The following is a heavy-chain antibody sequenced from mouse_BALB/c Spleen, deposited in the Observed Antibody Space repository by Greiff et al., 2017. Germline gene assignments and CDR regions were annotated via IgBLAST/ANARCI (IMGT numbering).Heavy chain of an antibody. D-gene: IGHD2-2*01. V-gene: IGHV14-3*02. CDR2: IDPANGNT. CDR1: GFNIKDTY. CDR3: ARDGYETGYFDV. J-gene: IGHJ1*01. Sequence: EVQLQQSGAELVKPGASVKLSCTASGFNIKDTYMHWVKQRPEQGLEWIGRIDPANGNTKYDPKFQGKATITADTSSNTAYLQLSSLTSEDTAVYYCARDGYETGYFDVWGAGTTVTVSS.